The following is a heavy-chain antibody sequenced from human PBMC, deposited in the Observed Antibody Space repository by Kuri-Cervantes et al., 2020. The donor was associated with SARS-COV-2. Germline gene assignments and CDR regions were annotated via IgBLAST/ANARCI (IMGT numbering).Heavy chain of an antibody. J-gene: IGHJ6*03. CDR3: ARSPPIVVVPAANPRNYYYYMDV. CDR2: IYTSGST. Sequence: SETLSLTCTVSGGSISSSSYYWGWIRQPPGKGLEWIGSIYTSGSTNYNPSLKSRVTISVDTSKNQFSLKLSSVTAADTAVYYCARSPPIVVVPAANPRNYYYYMDVWGKGTTVTVSS. CDR1: GGSISSSSYY. V-gene: IGHV4-39*07. D-gene: IGHD2-2*01.